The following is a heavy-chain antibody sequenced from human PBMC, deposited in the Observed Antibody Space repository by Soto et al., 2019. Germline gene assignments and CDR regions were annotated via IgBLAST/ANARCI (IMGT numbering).Heavy chain of an antibody. D-gene: IGHD2-15*01. CDR1: GFTFSSYC. CDR3: AKGYCSGGSCSYYFDY. V-gene: IGHV3-30*18. Sequence: PGGSLRLSCAASGFTFSSYCMHWVRQAPGKGLEWVAVISYDGSNKYYADSVKGRFTISRDNSKNTLYLQMNSLRAEDTAVYYCAKGYCSGGSCSYYFDYWGQGTLVTVSS. J-gene: IGHJ4*02. CDR2: ISYDGSNK.